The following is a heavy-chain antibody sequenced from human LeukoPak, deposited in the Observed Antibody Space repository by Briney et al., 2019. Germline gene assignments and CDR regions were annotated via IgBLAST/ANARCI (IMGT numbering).Heavy chain of an antibody. Sequence: GGSLRLSCAASGFTFSTYSMNWVRQAPGKGLEWVSSICSGSSYIYYADSVKGRFTISRDNAKNSLYLQVNSLRAEDTAVYFCARTSYENYFDYWGQGTLVTVSS. D-gene: IGHD3-22*01. CDR1: GFTFSTYS. V-gene: IGHV3-21*01. J-gene: IGHJ4*02. CDR3: ARTSYENYFDY. CDR2: ICSGSSYI.